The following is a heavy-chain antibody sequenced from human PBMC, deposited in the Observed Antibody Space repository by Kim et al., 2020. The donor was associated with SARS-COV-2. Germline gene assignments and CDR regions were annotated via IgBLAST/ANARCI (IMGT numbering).Heavy chain of an antibody. CDR2: IYYSGRA. J-gene: IGHJ2*01. CDR3: EIHVRNWYFDL. Sequence: SETLSLTCTVSGGSITSSSYYGAWIRQPPGKGLECMGNIYYSGRAYYNTSLKSRVTISVATSKNHFSLKLTSVTSADTAVYYSEIHVRNWYFDLWG. CDR1: GGSITSSSYY. V-gene: IGHV4-39*01.